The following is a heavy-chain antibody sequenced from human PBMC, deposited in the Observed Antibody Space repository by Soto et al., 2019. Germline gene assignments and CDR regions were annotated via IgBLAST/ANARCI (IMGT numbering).Heavy chain of an antibody. V-gene: IGHV1-24*01. Sequence: ASVKVSCKVSGYTLTELSMHWVRQAPGKGLEWMGGFDPEDGETIYAQKFQGRVTMTEDTSTDTAYMELSSLRSEDTAVYYCATRYYGGNYYRMDVWGQGTTVTVSS. D-gene: IGHD4-17*01. CDR2: FDPEDGET. J-gene: IGHJ6*02. CDR1: GYTLTELS. CDR3: ATRYYGGNYYRMDV.